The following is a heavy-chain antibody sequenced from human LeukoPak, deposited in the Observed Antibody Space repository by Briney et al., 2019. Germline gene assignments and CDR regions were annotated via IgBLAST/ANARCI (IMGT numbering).Heavy chain of an antibody. Sequence: PGGTLRLSCAASGFTFSSYAMSWVRQAPGKGVEWVSAISGSGGTTYYADSVKGRFTISRDNSKNTLYLQMSSLRAEDTAVYYCAKEPREYCSSTSCPNWIDPWGQGTLVTVSS. V-gene: IGHV3-23*01. CDR2: ISGSGGTT. D-gene: IGHD2-2*01. CDR1: GFTFSSYA. CDR3: AKEPREYCSSTSCPNWIDP. J-gene: IGHJ5*02.